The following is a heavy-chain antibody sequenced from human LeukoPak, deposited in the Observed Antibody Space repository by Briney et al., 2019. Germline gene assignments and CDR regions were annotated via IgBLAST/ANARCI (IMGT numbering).Heavy chain of an antibody. D-gene: IGHD3-10*01. CDR2: ISYDGSNK. Sequence: LSLTCTVSGGSISSGTFYWGWIRQPPGKGPEWVAVISYDGSNKYYADSVKGRFTISRDNSKNTLYLQMNSLRAEDTAVYYCARRYPFITMVRGVIGPFDYWGQGTLVTVSS. CDR3: ARRYPFITMVRGVIGPFDY. V-gene: IGHV3-30*14. J-gene: IGHJ4*02. CDR1: GGSISSGT.